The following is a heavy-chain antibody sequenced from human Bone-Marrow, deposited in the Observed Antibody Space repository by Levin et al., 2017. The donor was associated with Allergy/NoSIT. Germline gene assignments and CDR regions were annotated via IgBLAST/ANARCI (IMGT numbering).Heavy chain of an antibody. CDR1: GDSISSGDYY. CDR2: IEYSGDT. Sequence: NPSETLSLTCAVSGDSISSGDYYWSWIRQTPGRGLEWLGHIEYSGDTYYNPSLESRITISVDTSKNQFSLRLRSVTVADTAMYFCARVGNSFGPWGQGILVTVSS. J-gene: IGHJ5*02. V-gene: IGHV4-30-4*01. CDR3: ARVGNSFGP.